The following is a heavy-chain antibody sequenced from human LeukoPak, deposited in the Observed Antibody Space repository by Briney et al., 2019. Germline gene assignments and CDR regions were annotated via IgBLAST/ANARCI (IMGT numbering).Heavy chain of an antibody. CDR2: ITGGGDTT. CDR3: AKQRSEVVVAATNY. J-gene: IGHJ4*02. CDR1: GFTFSSYA. V-gene: IGHV3-23*01. D-gene: IGHD2-15*01. Sequence: GGSLRLSCAASGFTFSSYATTWVRQAPGKGLEWVSSITGGGDTTYYADSVRGRFTISRDNSKNTLSVQMNSLRAEDTAVYYCAKQRSEVVVAATNYWGQGTLVTVSS.